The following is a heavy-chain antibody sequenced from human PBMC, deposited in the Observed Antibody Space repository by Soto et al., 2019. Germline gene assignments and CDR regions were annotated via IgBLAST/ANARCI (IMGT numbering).Heavy chain of an antibody. CDR1: GGSINSGGYY. CDR3: ARGYSQSGYSSSWVFDY. J-gene: IGHJ4*02. D-gene: IGHD6-13*01. CDR2: IFYSGST. Sequence: QVQLQESGPGLVKPSQTLSLICTVSGGSINSGGYYWNWIRQHPGKGLAWIGYIFYSGSTYYNPFLRSRVTISAATSENQFSLNLSSVTAADTAVYFCARGYSQSGYSSSWVFDYWGQGTLVNVSS. V-gene: IGHV4-31*03.